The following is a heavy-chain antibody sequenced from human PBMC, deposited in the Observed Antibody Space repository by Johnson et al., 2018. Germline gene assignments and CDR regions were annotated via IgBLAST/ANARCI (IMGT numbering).Heavy chain of an antibody. CDR2: ISSGSSYI. V-gene: IGHV3-21*01. CDR1: GFSFSDYS. CDR3: ASNPSDYSHITESGY. J-gene: IGHJ4*02. D-gene: IGHD3-10*01. Sequence: VQLVQSGGGLVKPGGSLRLSCVASGFSFSDYSMNWVRQAPGKGLEWVSLISSGSSYIYYADSVKGRFTISRDNAKNSLYLQMNSPRVEDTAMYYCASNPSDYSHITESGYWGQGTLVTISP.